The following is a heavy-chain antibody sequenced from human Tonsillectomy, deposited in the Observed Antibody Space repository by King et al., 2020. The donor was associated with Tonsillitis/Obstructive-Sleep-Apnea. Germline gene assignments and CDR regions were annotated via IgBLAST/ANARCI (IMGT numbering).Heavy chain of an antibody. CDR3: ARENGNYDRYALDI. Sequence: VQLVESGAEVKKPGASVKVSCKASGYSFTVYYLHWVRQAPGQGLEWMGRINPRSGDTDYAQKFQGRVTMTRDPSITTAYMELSSLTSDDTVVYYCARENGNYDRYALDIWGQGTMVTVSS. V-gene: IGHV1-2*05. J-gene: IGHJ3*02. CDR1: GYSFTVYY. CDR2: INPRSGDT. D-gene: IGHD1-7*01.